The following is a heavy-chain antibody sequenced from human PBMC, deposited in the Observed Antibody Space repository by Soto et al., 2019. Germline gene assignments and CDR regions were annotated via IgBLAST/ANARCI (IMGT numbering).Heavy chain of an antibody. CDR1: SGSISGSNG. J-gene: IGHJ4*02. V-gene: IGHV4-4*02. D-gene: IGHD2-15*01. CDR3: ARGLVGCSGGSCYNRFDY. CDR2: IYHSGST. Sequence: PSETLSLTCAVSSGSISGSNGWSWVRQPPGKGLEWIGEIYHSGSTNYNPSLKSRVTISVDTSKNQFSLKLSSVTAADTAVYYCARGLVGCSGGSCYNRFDYWGQGTLVTVSS.